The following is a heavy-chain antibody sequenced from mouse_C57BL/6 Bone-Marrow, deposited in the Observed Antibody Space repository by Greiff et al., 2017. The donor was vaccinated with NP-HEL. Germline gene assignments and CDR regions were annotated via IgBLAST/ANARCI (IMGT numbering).Heavy chain of an antibody. CDR1: GFTFSSYG. CDR3: ASPYDYDVAWFAY. D-gene: IGHD2-4*01. CDR2: LSSGGRYT. V-gene: IGHV5-6*02. J-gene: IGHJ3*01. Sequence: DVKLVESGGDLVKPGGSLKLSCAASGFTFSSYGMSWVRQTPDQRLEWVATLSSGGRYTYSPDSVKGRFTFSRDNAKNTLYLQMSSLKSEDTAMYYCASPYDYDVAWFAYWGQGTLVTVSA.